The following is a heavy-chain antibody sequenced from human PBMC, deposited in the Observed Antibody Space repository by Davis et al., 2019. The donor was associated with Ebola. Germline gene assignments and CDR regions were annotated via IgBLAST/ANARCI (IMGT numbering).Heavy chain of an antibody. J-gene: IGHJ4*02. V-gene: IGHV1-18*04. CDR3: ARMPFWSGYLYCFEY. CDR2: ISAYNGNT. D-gene: IGHD3-3*01. CDR1: GYTFSSYG. Sequence: ASVKVSCKASGYTFSSYGITWVRQAPGQGLEWMGWISAYNGNTKYAQKFQSRVTMTRDTSTSTAYMELRSLRSDDTAVYYCARMPFWSGYLYCFEYWGQGTQVTVSS.